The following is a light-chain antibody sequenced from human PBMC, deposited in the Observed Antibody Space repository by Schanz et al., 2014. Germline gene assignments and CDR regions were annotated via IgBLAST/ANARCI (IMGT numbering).Light chain of an antibody. Sequence: QSALTQPASVSGSPGQSITISCTGTSSDVGGYNYVSWYQQHPGKAPKLMIYDVNNRPSGVSNRFSGSKSGNTASLTISGLQAEDEADYYCSSYTSSDNLVFGGGTKLTVL. V-gene: IGLV2-14*03. J-gene: IGLJ3*02. CDR1: SSDVGGYNY. CDR2: DVN. CDR3: SSYTSSDNLV.